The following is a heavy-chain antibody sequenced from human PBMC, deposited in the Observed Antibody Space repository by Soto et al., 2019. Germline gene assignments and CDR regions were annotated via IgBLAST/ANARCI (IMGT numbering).Heavy chain of an antibody. J-gene: IGHJ5*02. CDR3: AREHRDDFWSGYSPFDP. Sequence: QVQLVQSGAEVKKPGSSVKVSCKASGGTFSSYPISWVRQAPGQGLEWMGRIIPILGIANYAQKFQGRVTITADKSTSTAYMELSSLRSEDTAVYYCAREHRDDFWSGYSPFDPWGQGTLVTVSS. CDR1: GGTFSSYP. D-gene: IGHD3-3*01. CDR2: IIPILGIA. V-gene: IGHV1-69*04.